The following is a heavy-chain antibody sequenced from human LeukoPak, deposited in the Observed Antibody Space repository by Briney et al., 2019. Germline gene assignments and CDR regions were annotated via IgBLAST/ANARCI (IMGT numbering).Heavy chain of an antibody. CDR2: IYYSGST. CDR1: GGSISSYY. Sequence: ASETLPLTCTVSGGSISSYYWSWIRQPPGKGLEWIGYIYYSGSTNYNPSLKSRVTISVDTSKNQFSLKLSSVTAANTAVYYCARARRWELLDAFDIWGQGTMVTVSS. V-gene: IGHV4-59*01. J-gene: IGHJ3*02. CDR3: ARARRWELLDAFDI. D-gene: IGHD1-26*01.